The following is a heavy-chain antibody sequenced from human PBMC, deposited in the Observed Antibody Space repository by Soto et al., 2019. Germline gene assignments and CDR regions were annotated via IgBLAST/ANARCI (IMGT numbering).Heavy chain of an antibody. D-gene: IGHD6-13*01. CDR3: AKDPGSSWYLYYYYGMDV. Sequence: RVLRLSCAASGFTFSSYGMHWVRQAPGKGLEWVAVISYDGSNKYYADSVKGRFTISRDNSKNTLYLQMNSLRAEDTAVYYCAKDPGSSWYLYYYYGMDVWGQGTTVTVSS. V-gene: IGHV3-30*18. J-gene: IGHJ6*02. CDR2: ISYDGSNK. CDR1: GFTFSSYG.